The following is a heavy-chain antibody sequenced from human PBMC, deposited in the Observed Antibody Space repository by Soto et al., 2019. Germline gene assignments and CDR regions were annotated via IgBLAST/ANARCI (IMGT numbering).Heavy chain of an antibody. V-gene: IGHV3-30*18. J-gene: IGHJ3*02. CDR1: GFTFSSYG. D-gene: IGHD6-19*01. CDR3: AKDLMVAVAGTYDAFDI. Sequence: GGSLRLSCAASGFTFSSYGMHWVRQAPGKGLEWVAVISYDGSNKYYADSLKGRFTISRDNSKNTLYLQMNSLRAEDTAVYYCAKDLMVAVAGTYDAFDIWGQGTMVTVSS. CDR2: ISYDGSNK.